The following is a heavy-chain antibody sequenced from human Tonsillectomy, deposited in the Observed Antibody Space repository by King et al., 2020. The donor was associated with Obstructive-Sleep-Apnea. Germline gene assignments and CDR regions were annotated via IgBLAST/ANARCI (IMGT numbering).Heavy chain of an antibody. J-gene: IGHJ5*02. D-gene: IGHD1-26*01. CDR3: ARDARAATLDH. CDR1: GYTFTAYS. Sequence: QLVQSRSELREPGASVKISCKTSGYTFTAYSMTWLRQAPGQGLEWMGWTDFHTVNPTYAQGFTGRFVFSRDTSVSTAYLEINSLKAEDTAVYYCARDARAATLDHWRQGSLVTVSS. V-gene: IGHV7-4-1*02. CDR2: TDFHTVNP.